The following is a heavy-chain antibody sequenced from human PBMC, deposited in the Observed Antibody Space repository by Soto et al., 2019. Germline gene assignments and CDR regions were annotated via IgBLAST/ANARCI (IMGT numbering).Heavy chain of an antibody. CDR2: IRKDGAVK. D-gene: IGHD6-19*01. CDR3: AGGSGWLIDY. Sequence: EVQLVESGGGLVQPGGSLRLSCAASGFTFSSYWRNWVRQAPGKGLEWVAIIRKDGAVKYYVDSVKGRFTISRDNAKNSLYLQMTSPRADDTAVYYCAGGSGWLIDYWGRGTLVTVSS. J-gene: IGHJ4*02. CDR1: GFTFSSYW. V-gene: IGHV3-7*03.